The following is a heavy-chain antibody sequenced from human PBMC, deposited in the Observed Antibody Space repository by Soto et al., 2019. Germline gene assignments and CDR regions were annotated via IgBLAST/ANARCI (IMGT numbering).Heavy chain of an antibody. D-gene: IGHD2-2*01. CDR2: IYYSGST. J-gene: IGHJ4*02. Sequence: SETLSLTCTVSGGSISSGGYHWSWIRQHPGKGLEWIGYIYYSGSTYYNPSLKSRVTISVDTSKNQFSLKLSSVTAADTAVYYCARDFCPVPTCYDLWGQGVLVTVSS. CDR1: GGSISSGGYH. CDR3: ARDFCPVPTCYDL. V-gene: IGHV4-31*03.